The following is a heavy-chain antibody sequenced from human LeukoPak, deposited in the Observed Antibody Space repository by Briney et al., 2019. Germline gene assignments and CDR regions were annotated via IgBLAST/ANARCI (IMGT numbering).Heavy chain of an antibody. D-gene: IGHD5-24*01. Sequence: SETLSLTCTVSGVSISSYYWSWIRQPPGKGLEWIGYIYDSGSTNYNPSLKSRVTISVDTSKNQFSLKLSSVTAADTAVYYCARHRSGWLQSSFDYWGQGTLVTVSS. CDR3: ARHRSGWLQSSFDY. CDR2: IYDSGST. CDR1: GVSISSYY. J-gene: IGHJ4*02. V-gene: IGHV4-59*08.